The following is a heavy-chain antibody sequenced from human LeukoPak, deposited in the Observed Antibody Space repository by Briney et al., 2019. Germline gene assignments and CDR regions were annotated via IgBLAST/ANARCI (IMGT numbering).Heavy chain of an antibody. V-gene: IGHV3-53*01. CDR2: IYSGGDT. Sequence: GGSLRLSCAASGFTVSSNYMSWVRQAPGKGLEWVSVIYSGGDTYYADSVKGRFTISRDNSKNTLYLQMNSLRAEDTAVYYCARGTTGGYSPSHWGQGTLVTVSS. J-gene: IGHJ4*02. D-gene: IGHD5-12*01. CDR3: ARGTTGGYSPSH. CDR1: GFTVSSNY.